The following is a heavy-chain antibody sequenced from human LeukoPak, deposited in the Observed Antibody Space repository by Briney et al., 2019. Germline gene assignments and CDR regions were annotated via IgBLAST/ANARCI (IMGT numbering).Heavy chain of an antibody. CDR2: IYYSGST. J-gene: IGHJ4*02. Sequence: SETLSLTCTVSGGSISSYYWSWIRQPPGKGLEWSGYIYYSGSTNYNPSLKSRVTISVDTSKNQFSLKLSSVTAADTAVYYCARGDSSGWYPFDYWGQGTLVTVSS. CDR1: GGSISSYY. V-gene: IGHV4-59*01. CDR3: ARGDSSGWYPFDY. D-gene: IGHD6-19*01.